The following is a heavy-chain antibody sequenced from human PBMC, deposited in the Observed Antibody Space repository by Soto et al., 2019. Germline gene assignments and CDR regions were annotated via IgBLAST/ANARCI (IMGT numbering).Heavy chain of an antibody. Sequence: ASVKVSCKASGYTFTSYYMHWVRQAPGQGLEWMGIINPSGGSTSYAQKLQGRVTMTRDTSTSTVYMELSSLRSEDTALYYCARVYCSGGSCYGIDYWGQGTLVTVSS. CDR2: INPSGGST. J-gene: IGHJ4*02. CDR3: ARVYCSGGSCYGIDY. D-gene: IGHD2-15*01. V-gene: IGHV1-46*01. CDR1: GYTFTSYY.